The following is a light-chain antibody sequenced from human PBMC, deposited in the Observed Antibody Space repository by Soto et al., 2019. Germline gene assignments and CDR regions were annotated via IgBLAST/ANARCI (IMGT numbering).Light chain of an antibody. CDR3: QQSYSTPRT. J-gene: IGKJ1*01. CDR2: AAS. CDR1: RSITNY. Sequence: DIQMTQSPSSLSAFVGDRVTITCRASRSITNYLNWYQQKPGRAPKLLIYAASRLQGGVPSRFSGSGSGTDFTLNFSSLQPEDSATYFCQQSYSTPRTFGQGTKVEIK. V-gene: IGKV1-39*01.